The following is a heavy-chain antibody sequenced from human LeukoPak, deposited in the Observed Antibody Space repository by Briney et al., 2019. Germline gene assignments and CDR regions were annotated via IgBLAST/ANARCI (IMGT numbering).Heavy chain of an antibody. CDR3: ATRGY. J-gene: IGHJ4*02. CDR1: GGSISSDY. V-gene: IGHV4-59*08. Sequence: SETLSLTCTVSGGSISSDYWQWLRQPPGKGLEWVGYIYNSGNNHYNSSLKSRVTISIDTSKNQFSLKLASVTAADTAVYYCATRGYWGQGTLVAVSS. CDR2: IYNSGNN. D-gene: IGHD3-10*01.